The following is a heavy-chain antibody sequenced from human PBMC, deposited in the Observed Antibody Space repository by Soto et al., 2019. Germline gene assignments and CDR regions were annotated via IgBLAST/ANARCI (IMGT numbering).Heavy chain of an antibody. Sequence: ASVKVSCKASGYTFTSYDINRVRQATGQGLEWMGWMNPNSGNTGYAQKFQGRVTMTRNTSISTAYMELSSLRSEDTAVYYCARGTDYDFWSGYYPLDYYYYYMDVWGKGTTVTVSS. CDR2: MNPNSGNT. J-gene: IGHJ6*03. V-gene: IGHV1-8*01. CDR3: ARGTDYDFWSGYYPLDYYYYYMDV. CDR1: GYTFTSYD. D-gene: IGHD3-3*01.